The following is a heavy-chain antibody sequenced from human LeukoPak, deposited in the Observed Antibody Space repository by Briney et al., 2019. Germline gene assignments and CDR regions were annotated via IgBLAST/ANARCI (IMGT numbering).Heavy chain of an antibody. CDR1: GFTFSSYG. J-gene: IGHJ3*02. CDR3: ASFVVVPAALDAFDI. V-gene: IGHV3-23*01. D-gene: IGHD2-2*01. CDR2: ISGSGGST. Sequence: GSLRLSCAASGFTFSSYGMSWVRQAPGKGLEWVSAISGSGGSTYYADSVKGRFTISRDNSKNTLYLQMNSLRAEDTAVYYCASFVVVPAALDAFDIWGQGTMVTVSS.